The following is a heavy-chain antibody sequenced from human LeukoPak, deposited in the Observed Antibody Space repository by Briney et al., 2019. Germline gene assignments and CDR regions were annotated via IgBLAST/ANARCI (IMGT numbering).Heavy chain of an antibody. V-gene: IGHV3-64D*06. CDR2: ITNYGDAT. J-gene: IGHJ4*02. Sequence: PGGSLRLSCSASGFIFTDYTIHWVRQAPGKGLEYVSAITNYGDATYYADSVKGRFTISRDNSKNTVWLQMSSLRPEDTAVYHCVKDTRDTRDDYWGQGTLVTVSS. CDR3: VKDTRDTRDDY. D-gene: IGHD5-24*01. CDR1: GFIFTDYT.